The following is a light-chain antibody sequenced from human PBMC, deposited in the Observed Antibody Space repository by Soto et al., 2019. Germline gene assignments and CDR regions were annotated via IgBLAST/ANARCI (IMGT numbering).Light chain of an antibody. CDR1: QSISSW. CDR2: DAS. CDR3: QQYDSASLT. V-gene: IGKV1-5*01. Sequence: DIPMTQSPSTLSATVGDRVTVTCRASQSISSWLAGYRQKPGQAPKLRIYDASSLESGGPSSFSGSGSGTAFTLNISSLQPDDSATYFCQQYDSASLTVGQGTKVEIK. J-gene: IGKJ1*01.